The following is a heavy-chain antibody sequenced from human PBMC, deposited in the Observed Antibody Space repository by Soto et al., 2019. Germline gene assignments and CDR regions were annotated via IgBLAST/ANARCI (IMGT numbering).Heavy chain of an antibody. CDR3: AREGSSSSYYYYGMDV. CDR2: IYYSGST. V-gene: IGHV4-30-4*01. J-gene: IGHJ6*02. CDR1: GGSISSGDYY. D-gene: IGHD6-6*01. Sequence: PSETLSLTCTVSGGSISSGDYYWSWIRQPPGKGLEWIGYIYYSGSTYYSPSLKSRVTISVDTSKNQFSLKLSSVTAADTAVYYCAREGSSSSYYYYGMDVWGQGTTVTVSS.